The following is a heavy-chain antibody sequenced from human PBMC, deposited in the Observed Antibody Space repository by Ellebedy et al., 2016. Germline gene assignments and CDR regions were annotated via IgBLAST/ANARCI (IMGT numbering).Heavy chain of an antibody. J-gene: IGHJ4*02. V-gene: IGHV4-34*01. CDR1: GGSISSYY. CDR2: INHSGST. D-gene: IGHD6-13*01. CDR3: ARGKTPGIAAAGLFDY. Sequence: GSLRLSXTVSGGSISSYYWSWIRQPPGKGLEWIGEINHSGSTNYNLSLKSRVTISVDTSKNQFSLKLSSVTAADTAVYYCARGKTPGIAAAGLFDYWGQGTLVTVSS.